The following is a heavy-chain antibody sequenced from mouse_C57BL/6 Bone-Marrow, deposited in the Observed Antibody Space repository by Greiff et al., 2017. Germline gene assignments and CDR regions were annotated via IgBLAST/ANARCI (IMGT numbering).Heavy chain of an antibody. V-gene: IGHV1-55*01. Sequence: VQLQQPGAELVKPGASVQMSCKASGYTFTSYWITWVKQRPGQGLEWIGDIYPGSGSTNYNEKFKSKATLTVDTSSSTAYMQLSSLTSEDSAVYYCARPYYSNYWYFDVWGTGTTVTASS. CDR1: GYTFTSYW. CDR3: ARPYYSNYWYFDV. D-gene: IGHD2-5*01. J-gene: IGHJ1*03. CDR2: IYPGSGST.